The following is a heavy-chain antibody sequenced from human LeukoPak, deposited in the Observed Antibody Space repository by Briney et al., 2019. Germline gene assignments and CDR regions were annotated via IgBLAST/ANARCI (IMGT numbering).Heavy chain of an antibody. CDR1: GFTFSSYS. V-gene: IGHV3-21*04. Sequence: GGSLRLSCAASGFTFSSYSMNWVRQAPGKGLEWVSSISSSSSYIYYGDSMKGRFTISRDNAKNSLYLQMNSLRAEDTAVYYCAKGVTTVRIYYHGMDVWGQGTTVTVSS. CDR2: ISSSSSYI. D-gene: IGHD4-17*01. J-gene: IGHJ6*02. CDR3: AKGVTTVRIYYHGMDV.